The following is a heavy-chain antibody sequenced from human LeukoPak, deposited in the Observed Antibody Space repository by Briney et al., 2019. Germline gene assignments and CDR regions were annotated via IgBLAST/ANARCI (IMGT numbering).Heavy chain of an antibody. J-gene: IGHJ5*02. Sequence: PSETLSLNCAVSGGSISSGCYSRSWIRQPPGKGLEWIGYIYHSGSTYYNPSLKSRVTISVDRSKNQFSLKLSSVTAADTAVYYCARARGYSWNWFDPWGQGTLVTVSS. V-gene: IGHV4-30-2*01. CDR1: GGSISSGCYS. CDR3: ARARGYSWNWFDP. CDR2: IYHSGST. D-gene: IGHD5-18*01.